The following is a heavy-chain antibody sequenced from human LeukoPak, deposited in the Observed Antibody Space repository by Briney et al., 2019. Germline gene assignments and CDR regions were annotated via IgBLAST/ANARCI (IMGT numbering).Heavy chain of an antibody. CDR2: IQTDGRNQ. Sequence: GGSLRLSCAASGFTFRNYGMHWVRQAPGKGQEWVAYIQTDGRNQYYGDSVKGRFTVSRDNSKNTLYLQMNSLRVDDTAVYFCAGDIYKWRIEDWGQGTLATVAS. D-gene: IGHD5-24*01. CDR1: GFTFRNYG. CDR3: AGDIYKWRIED. V-gene: IGHV3-30*02. J-gene: IGHJ4*02.